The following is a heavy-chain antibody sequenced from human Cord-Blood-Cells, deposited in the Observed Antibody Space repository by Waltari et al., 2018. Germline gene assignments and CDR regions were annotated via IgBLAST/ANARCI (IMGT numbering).Heavy chain of an antibody. Sequence: QVQLVQSGAEVKKPGSSVKVSCKASGYTFTSYEINWVGQATGQGLEWMGWMNPNSGNTGYAQKFQGRVTITRNTSISTAYMELSSLRSEDTAVYYCARSDGNGIGAFDIWGQGTMVTVSS. V-gene: IGHV1-8*03. CDR1: GYTFTSYE. J-gene: IGHJ3*02. CDR2: MNPNSGNT. D-gene: IGHD2-21*01. CDR3: ARSDGNGIGAFDI.